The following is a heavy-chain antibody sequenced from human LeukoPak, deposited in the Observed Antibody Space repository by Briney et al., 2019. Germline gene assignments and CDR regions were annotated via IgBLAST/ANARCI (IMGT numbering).Heavy chain of an antibody. CDR2: IRFDGTNI. Sequence: GGSLRLSCLGSGFSFSTAGIHWVRLAPGKGLEWVTHIRFDGTNIHYVDSVKGRFTVSRDNSKNTVYLQMNNVRPGDTALYYCAKETTFAYYDTFEYWGRGTVVTVSS. V-gene: IGHV3-30*02. CDR1: GFSFSTAG. CDR3: AKETTFAYYDTFEY. D-gene: IGHD3-16*01. J-gene: IGHJ3*01.